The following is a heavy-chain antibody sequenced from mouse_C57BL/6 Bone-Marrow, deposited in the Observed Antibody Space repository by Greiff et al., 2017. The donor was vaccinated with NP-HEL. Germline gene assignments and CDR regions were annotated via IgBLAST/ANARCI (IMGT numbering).Heavy chain of an antibody. D-gene: IGHD2-4*01. CDR3: TRGYNEYDDWYFDV. CDR1: GFTFSSYA. J-gene: IGHJ1*03. CDR2: ISSGGDYT. V-gene: IGHV5-9-1*02. Sequence: EVKVEESGAGLVKPGGSLKLSCAASGFTFSSYAMSWVRQTPEKRLEWVAYISSGGDYTYYVATVKGRFTISRDNASNTLYLQMSSLKSEDTAMYYCTRGYNEYDDWYFDVWGTGTTVTVTS.